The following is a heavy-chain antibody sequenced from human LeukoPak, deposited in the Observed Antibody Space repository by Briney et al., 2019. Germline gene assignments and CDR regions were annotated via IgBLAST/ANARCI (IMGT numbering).Heavy chain of an antibody. Sequence: GGSLRLSRAASGFTFSSYSMNWVRQAPGKGLEWVSSISSSSSYIYYADSVKGRFTISRDNAKNSLYLQMNSLRAEDTAVYYCASVSGSHGYFDYWGQGTLVTVSS. J-gene: IGHJ4*02. V-gene: IGHV3-21*01. CDR3: ASVSGSHGYFDY. CDR2: ISSSSSYI. CDR1: GFTFSSYS. D-gene: IGHD1-26*01.